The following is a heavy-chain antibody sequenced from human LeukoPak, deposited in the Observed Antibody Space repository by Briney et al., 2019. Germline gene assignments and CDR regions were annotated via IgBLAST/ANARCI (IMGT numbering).Heavy chain of an antibody. CDR2: ISSGSNNI. CDR1: GFTFSRCA. Sequence: GGSLRLSCAASGFTFSRCAMIWVRQAPGKGLEWVSSISSGSNNIYYADSVKGRFTISRDNAKNSLYLQMSSLRVEDTAVYYCARWRGGMGLLNPPYFDYWGLGTLVTVSS. CDR3: ARWRGGMGLLNPPYFDY. D-gene: IGHD3-3*01. V-gene: IGHV3-21*01. J-gene: IGHJ4*02.